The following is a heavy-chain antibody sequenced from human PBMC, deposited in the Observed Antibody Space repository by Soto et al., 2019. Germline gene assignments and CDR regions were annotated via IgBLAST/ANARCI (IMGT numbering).Heavy chain of an antibody. J-gene: IGHJ4*02. V-gene: IGHV3-30*18. D-gene: IGHD1-26*01. CDR1: GFTFSSYG. CDR2: ISYDGSNK. Sequence: QVQLVESGGGVVQPGRSLRLSCAASGFTFSSYGIHWVRQAPGKGLEWVAVISYDGSNKYYADSVKGRFTISRDNSKNTLYLQMNSLRAEDTAVYYCAKGRVGATTYYFDYWGQGTLVTVSS. CDR3: AKGRVGATTYYFDY.